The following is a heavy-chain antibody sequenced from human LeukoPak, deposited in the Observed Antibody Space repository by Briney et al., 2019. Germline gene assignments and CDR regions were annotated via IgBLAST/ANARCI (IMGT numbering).Heavy chain of an antibody. CDR3: ARGNYDILTGYWYYFDY. V-gene: IGHV4-59*08. D-gene: IGHD3-9*01. J-gene: IGHJ4*02. CDR1: GGSISSYY. CDR2: IYYSGST. Sequence: SETLSLTCTVSGGSISSYYWSWIRQPPGKGLEWIGYIYYSGSTNYNPSLQSRVTISVDTSKNQFSLKLSSVTAAETAVYYCARGNYDILTGYWYYFDYWGQGTLVTVSS.